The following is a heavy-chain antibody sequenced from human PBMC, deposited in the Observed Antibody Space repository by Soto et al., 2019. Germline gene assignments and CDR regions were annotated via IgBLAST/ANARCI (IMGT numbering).Heavy chain of an antibody. V-gene: IGHV2-5*02. CDR2: IYWDDDK. Sequence: QITLKESGPTLVKPTQTLTLTCTFSGFSFSTTGVGVGWIRQPPGKALEWLALIYWDDDKRYSPSLKSRLTTTKDTSKNQGVLTMTNMDPVDTATYYCAHRQAQGIGLAGTFDSWGQGTLVTVSS. CDR1: GFSFSTTGVG. CDR3: AHRQAQGIGLAGTFDS. J-gene: IGHJ4*02. D-gene: IGHD6-19*01.